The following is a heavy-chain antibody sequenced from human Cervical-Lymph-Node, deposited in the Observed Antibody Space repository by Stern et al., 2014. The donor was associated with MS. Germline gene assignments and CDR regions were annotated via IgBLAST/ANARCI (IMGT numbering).Heavy chain of an antibody. D-gene: IGHD3-10*01. Sequence: VQLVESGGGLVKPGGSLRLSCAASGFTFSDYYMTWIHQAPGKGLEWISYISSRDGTIYYADSVKGRFTISRDNAKKSLFLQMNSLRAEDTAVYYCARAGGSEDDFWGQGTLVTVSS. J-gene: IGHJ4*02. V-gene: IGHV3-11*01. CDR3: ARAGGSEDDF. CDR1: GFTFSDYY. CDR2: ISSRDGTI.